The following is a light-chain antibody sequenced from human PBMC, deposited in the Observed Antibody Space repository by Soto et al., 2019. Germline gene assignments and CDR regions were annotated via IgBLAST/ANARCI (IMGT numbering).Light chain of an antibody. CDR2: DAS. Sequence: EIVLTQSPATLSLSPGERVTLSCRATQSVNRNLAWYQQKPGQAPRHLIYDASNRATGIPARFTGSGSGTEFTLTINSLEPEDFAVYYCQQRSKWPPTFGQGARLEIK. J-gene: IGKJ5*01. CDR3: QQRSKWPPT. CDR1: QSVNRN. V-gene: IGKV3-11*01.